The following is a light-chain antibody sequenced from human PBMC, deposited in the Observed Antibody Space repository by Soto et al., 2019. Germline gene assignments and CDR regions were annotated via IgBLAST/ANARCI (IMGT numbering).Light chain of an antibody. CDR1: SSDIGVHDF. J-gene: IGLJ1*01. CDR2: EVT. V-gene: IGLV2-14*01. Sequence: HSALTQPASVSGSPGQSITISCTGTSSDIGVHDFVSWYQQQSGKAPKLVIYEVTDRPSGVSDRFSGSKSGNTASLTISGLQPEDEADYYCSSYTSSSVYVFGTGPKVTVX. CDR3: SSYTSSSVYV.